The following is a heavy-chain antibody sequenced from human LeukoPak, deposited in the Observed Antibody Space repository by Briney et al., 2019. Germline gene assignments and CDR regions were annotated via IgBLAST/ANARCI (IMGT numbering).Heavy chain of an antibody. D-gene: IGHD3-10*01. CDR2: IYSGGTT. J-gene: IGHJ3*02. Sequence: GGSLNLPCEAFGSTLSTNYLTWVGRPQGKGLEWVQAIYSGGTTYYADSVKGRFTITRDNSKNTLYLQMNSLRAEDTAVYYCARDVEGGQVGDVFDIWGQGTMVSVSS. V-gene: IGHV3-53*01. CDR3: ARDVEGGQVGDVFDI. CDR1: GSTLSTNY.